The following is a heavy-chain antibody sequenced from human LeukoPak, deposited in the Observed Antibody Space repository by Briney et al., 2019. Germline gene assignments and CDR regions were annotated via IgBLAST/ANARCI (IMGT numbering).Heavy chain of an antibody. Sequence: GGSLRLSCAASGFTVSSNYMSWVRQAPGKGLEWVSVIYSGGSTYYADSVKGRFTISRDNSKNTLYLQMNSLRAGDAAVYYCARVSSYYYYYMDVWGKGTTVTVSS. CDR2: IYSGGST. CDR3: ARVSSYYYYYMDV. V-gene: IGHV3-53*01. J-gene: IGHJ6*03. CDR1: GFTVSSNY.